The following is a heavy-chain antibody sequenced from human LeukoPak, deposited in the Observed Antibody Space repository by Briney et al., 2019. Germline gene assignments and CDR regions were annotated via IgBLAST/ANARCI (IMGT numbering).Heavy chain of an antibody. D-gene: IGHD6-19*01. CDR1: GGSISSFY. CDR2: IYSSGST. V-gene: IGHV4-4*07. J-gene: IGHJ4*02. CDR3: ARVLGWAGFDY. Sequence: SETLSLTCTVSGGSISSFYWSCFRQPAGKGLEWIGRIYSSGSTNYNPSLKSRLTMSVDTSKNQFSLRLSSVTAADTAVYYCARVLGWAGFDYWGQGTLVTVSS.